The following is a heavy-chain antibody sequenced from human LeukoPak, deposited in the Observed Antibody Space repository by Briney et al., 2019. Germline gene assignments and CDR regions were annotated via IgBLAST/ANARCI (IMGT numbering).Heavy chain of an antibody. CDR2: ISGSGGST. Sequence: GTLSLTCAVSGGSISSSNWWSWVRQAPGKGLEWVSAISGSGGSTYYADSVKGRFTISRDNSKNTLYLQMNSLRAEDTAVYYCAKDFFGGNSHRWGQGTLVTVSS. CDR3: AKDFFGGNSHR. CDR1: GGSISSSN. V-gene: IGHV3-23*01. D-gene: IGHD4-23*01. J-gene: IGHJ4*02.